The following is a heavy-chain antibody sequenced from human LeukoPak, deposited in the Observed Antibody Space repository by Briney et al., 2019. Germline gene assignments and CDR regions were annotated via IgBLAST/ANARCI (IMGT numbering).Heavy chain of an antibody. D-gene: IGHD1-7*01. J-gene: IGHJ4*02. CDR1: GGSISRSSYY. Sequence: SETLSLTCTVSGGSISRSSYYWGWIRQPPGKGLEWIASLYYGGGTYYNPSLKSRVTISVDTSKIQFSLRLSSVTAADTAVYYCARHGNYGLRYFAYWGQGTLVTVSS. CDR2: LYYGGGT. V-gene: IGHV4-39*01. CDR3: ARHGNYGLRYFAY.